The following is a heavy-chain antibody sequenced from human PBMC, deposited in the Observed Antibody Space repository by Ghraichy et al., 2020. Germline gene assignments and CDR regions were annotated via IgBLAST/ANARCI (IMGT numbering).Heavy chain of an antibody. CDR3: ARGSTVVRFYYYNGMDV. D-gene: IGHD4-23*01. V-gene: IGHV3-48*02. J-gene: IGHJ6*02. CDR2: ITSSSRTK. Sequence: GESLNISCVASGFTFSSYSLNWVRQSPGKGLEWVSYITSSSRTKFYADSVKGRFTISRDNAQNSLYLQMNSLRDEDTAVYYCARGSTVVRFYYYNGMDVWGQGTTVTVCS. CDR1: GFTFSSYS.